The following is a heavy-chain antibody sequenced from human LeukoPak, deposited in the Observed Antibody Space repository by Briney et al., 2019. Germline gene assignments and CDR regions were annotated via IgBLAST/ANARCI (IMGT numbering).Heavy chain of an antibody. D-gene: IGHD2-21*01. J-gene: IGHJ4*02. CDR1: GFNFQRYG. CDR2: TSGSADST. V-gene: IGHV3-23*01. CDR3: AKVADVYSVYYFDS. Sequence: GGTLRLSCVASGFNFQRYGMGWVRQAPGKGLEWVSATSGSADSTHYADSVRGRFTISRDNSKNTLYLQMNILRAEDTALYYCAKVADVYSVYYFDSWGPGTLVTVSS.